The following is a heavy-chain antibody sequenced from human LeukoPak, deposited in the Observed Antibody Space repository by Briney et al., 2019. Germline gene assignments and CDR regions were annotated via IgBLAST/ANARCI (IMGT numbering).Heavy chain of an antibody. Sequence: PSETLSLTCTVSGGSISSYYWSWIRQPPGKGLEWIGYTHYSGFSNYNPSLKSRVTISVDTSKNQFSLKLSFVTAADTAVYYCARDLHGGNSGLGYWGQGTLVTVSS. D-gene: IGHD4-23*01. CDR1: GGSISSYY. CDR3: ARDLHGGNSGLGY. J-gene: IGHJ1*01. CDR2: THYSGFS. V-gene: IGHV4-59*01.